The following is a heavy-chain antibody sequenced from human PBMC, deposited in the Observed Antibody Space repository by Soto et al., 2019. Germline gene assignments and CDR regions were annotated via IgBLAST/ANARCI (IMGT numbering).Heavy chain of an antibody. CDR2: ISVYTGNT. CDR3: ARGQRFSDWFDP. J-gene: IGHJ5*02. D-gene: IGHD3-3*01. CDR1: GYTFTSYG. Sequence: ASVKVSCKSSGYTFTSYGVSWVRQAPGQGLEWLGWISVYTGNTKQAQKFQDRVTLTTEASTGTAYLELRSLRSDDTAVYYCARGQRFSDWFDPWGQGTLVTSPQ. V-gene: IGHV1-18*04.